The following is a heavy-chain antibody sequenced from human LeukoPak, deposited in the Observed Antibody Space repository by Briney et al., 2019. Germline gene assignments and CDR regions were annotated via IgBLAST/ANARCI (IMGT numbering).Heavy chain of an antibody. CDR3: TRVGYIDEGIDY. CDR1: GFPFSSYW. J-gene: IGHJ4*02. CDR2: IKQDGSKK. Sequence: GGSLRLSCVASGFPFSSYWMTWVRQAPGKGLEWVANIKQDGSKKSYVGSVKGRFTISRDNAKNSLYLQMNSLRAEDTAIYYCTRVGYIDEGIDYWGQGTLVTVSS. D-gene: IGHD5-24*01. V-gene: IGHV3-7*04.